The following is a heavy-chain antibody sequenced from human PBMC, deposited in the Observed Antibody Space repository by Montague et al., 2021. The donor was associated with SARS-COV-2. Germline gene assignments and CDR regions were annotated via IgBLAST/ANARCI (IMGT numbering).Heavy chain of an antibody. D-gene: IGHD3-10*01. CDR2: INGGGSGT. V-gene: IGHV3-74*01. J-gene: IGHJ3*01. Sequence: SRSLSWSASGFRFRTYWMAWVRQAPGKGLVWVSSINGGGSGTTYPDSVKGRFAISRDNAKNTLYLQMNSLRVDDTAVYYCLRENYGAFDAWGQGTMVTVSS. CDR1: GFRFRTYW. CDR3: LRENYGAFDA.